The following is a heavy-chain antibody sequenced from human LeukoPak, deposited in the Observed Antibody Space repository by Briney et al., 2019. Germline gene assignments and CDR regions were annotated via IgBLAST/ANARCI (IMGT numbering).Heavy chain of an antibody. CDR2: IYYSGST. J-gene: IGHJ4*02. D-gene: IGHD1-26*01. CDR1: GGSISSYY. Sequence: SSETLSLTCTVSGGSISSYYWSWIRQPPGKGLEWIGYIYYSGSTNYNPSLKSRVTISVDTSKNQFSLKLSSVTAADTAVYYCARGLSGDWDQGTLVTVPS. V-gene: IGHV4-59*01. CDR3: ARGLSGD.